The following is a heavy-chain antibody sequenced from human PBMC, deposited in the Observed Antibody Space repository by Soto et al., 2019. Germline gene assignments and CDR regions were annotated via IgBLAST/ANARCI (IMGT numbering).Heavy chain of an antibody. CDR1: GFTFSNAW. CDR3: TTDYGSGSDDAFDI. CDR2: IKSKTDGGTT. D-gene: IGHD3-10*01. V-gene: IGHV3-15*07. J-gene: IGHJ3*02. Sequence: GGSLRLSCAASGFTFSNAWMNWVRQAPGKGLEWVGRIKSKTDGGTTDYAAPVKGRFTISRDDSKNTLYLQMNSLKTEDTAVYYCTTDYGSGSDDAFDIWGQGTMVTVSS.